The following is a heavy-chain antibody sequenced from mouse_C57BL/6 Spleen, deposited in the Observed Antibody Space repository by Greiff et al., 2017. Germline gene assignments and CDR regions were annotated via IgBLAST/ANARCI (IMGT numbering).Heavy chain of an antibody. V-gene: IGHV1-69*01. Sequence: QVQLKQPGAELVMPGASVKLSCKASGYTFTSYCIHWVKQRPGQGLEWIGEIDPSDSYTNYNQKFKGKSTLTVDKSSSTAYMQLSSLTSEDCAVYYCARWGYDTFDYWGQGTTLTVSS. CDR1: GYTFTSYC. J-gene: IGHJ2*01. D-gene: IGHD2-3*01. CDR2: IDPSDSYT. CDR3: ARWGYDTFDY.